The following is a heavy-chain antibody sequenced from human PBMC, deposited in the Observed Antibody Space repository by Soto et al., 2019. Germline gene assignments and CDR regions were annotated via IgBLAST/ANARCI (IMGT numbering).Heavy chain of an antibody. V-gene: IGHV3-23*01. J-gene: IGHJ1*01. CDR3: AKDPWELPQYFQH. Sequence: GGSLRLSCAASGFTFSGSAMHWVRQASGKGLEWVSAISGSGGSTYYADSVKGRFTISRDNSKNTLYLQMNSLRAEDTAVYYCAKDPWELPQYFQHWGQGTLVTVSS. D-gene: IGHD1-26*01. CDR1: GFTFSGSA. CDR2: ISGSGGST.